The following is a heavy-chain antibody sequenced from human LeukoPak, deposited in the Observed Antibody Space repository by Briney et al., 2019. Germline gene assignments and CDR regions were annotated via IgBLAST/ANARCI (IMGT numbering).Heavy chain of an antibody. V-gene: IGHV1-46*03. J-gene: IGHJ4*02. CDR3: ARAESSITIFGVADFDY. D-gene: IGHD3-3*01. CDR2: INPIGAST. Sequence: ASVKVSCKASGYTFTSYYMHWVRQAPGQGVEWMGIINPIGASTSYAQKFPGRVTMTSDTSTSTVYMELSSLRSEDTAVYYCARAESSITIFGVADFDYWGQGTLVTVSS. CDR1: GYTFTSYY.